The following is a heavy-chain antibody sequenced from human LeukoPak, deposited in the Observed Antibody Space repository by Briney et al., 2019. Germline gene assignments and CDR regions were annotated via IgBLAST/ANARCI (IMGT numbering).Heavy chain of an antibody. CDR2: MNPNSGNT. J-gene: IGHJ5*02. CDR1: GYTFTSYD. CDR3: ARGILRKTQARFDP. V-gene: IGHV1-8*01. Sequence: ASVKVSCKASGYTFTSYDINWVRQATGQGLEWMGWMNPNSGNTGYAQKFQGRVTMTRNTSISTAYMELSSLRSEDTAVYFCARGILRKTQARFDPWGQGTLVTVSS. D-gene: IGHD2-15*01.